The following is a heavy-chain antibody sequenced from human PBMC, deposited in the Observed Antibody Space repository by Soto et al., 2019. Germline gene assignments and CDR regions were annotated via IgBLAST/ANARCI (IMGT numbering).Heavy chain of an antibody. CDR3: ARGTGP. CDR1: GGSISSGGYS. CDR2: IYHSGST. D-gene: IGHD1-1*01. Sequence: SETLSLTCAVSGGSISSGGYSWSWIRQPPGRGLEWIGYIYHSGSTYYSPSIKSRVTISVDRSKNQFSLKLSSVTAADTAVYYRARGTGPWGQGTLVTVSS. V-gene: IGHV4-30-2*01. J-gene: IGHJ5*02.